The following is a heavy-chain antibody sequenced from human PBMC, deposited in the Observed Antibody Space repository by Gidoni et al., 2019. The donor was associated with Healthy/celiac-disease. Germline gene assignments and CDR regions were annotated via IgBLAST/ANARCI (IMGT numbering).Heavy chain of an antibody. D-gene: IGHD2-8*01. Sequence: EVQLLESGGGLVQPGGSLRVSCAASGFTFSSYGMNWVRQAPGKGLEWVSGISGSGGSTYDADSVKGRFTISRDNSKNTLCLQMDSLRAEDTALYYCAKALRYCTNGACYRSYYNGMDVWGQGTTVTVSS. CDR2: ISGSGGST. CDR3: AKALRYCTNGACYRSYYNGMDV. J-gene: IGHJ6*02. V-gene: IGHV3-23*01. CDR1: GFTFSSYG.